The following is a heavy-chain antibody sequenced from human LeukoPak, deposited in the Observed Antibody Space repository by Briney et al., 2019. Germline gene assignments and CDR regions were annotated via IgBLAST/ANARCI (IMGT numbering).Heavy chain of an antibody. V-gene: IGHV3-49*03. CDR2: IRSKAYGGTT. J-gene: IGHJ4*02. Sequence: GGSLRLSCTASGFTFGDYAMSWFRQAPGKGLEWVGFIRSKAYGGTTEYAASVKGRFTISRDDSKSIAYLQMNSLKTEDTAVYYCTSRHYDILTGPDYWGQGTLVTVSS. CDR1: GFTFGDYA. CDR3: TSRHYDILTGPDY. D-gene: IGHD3-9*01.